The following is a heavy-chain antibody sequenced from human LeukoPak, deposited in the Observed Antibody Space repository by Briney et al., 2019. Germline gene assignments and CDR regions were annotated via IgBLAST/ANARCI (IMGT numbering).Heavy chain of an antibody. CDR3: VVSIQAAAIPAFDS. CDR2: INPKNGGT. CDR1: GYNFAHN. J-gene: IGHJ4*02. D-gene: IGHD6-25*01. V-gene: IGHV1-2*02. Sequence: ASVKVSCKASGYNFAHNIHWVRQAPGQGHEFMGWINPKNGGTKYAQNFQGRVTMTRDTSISTVYMELSSPRSDDTAVYYCVVSIQAAAIPAFDSWGQGTLVTVSS.